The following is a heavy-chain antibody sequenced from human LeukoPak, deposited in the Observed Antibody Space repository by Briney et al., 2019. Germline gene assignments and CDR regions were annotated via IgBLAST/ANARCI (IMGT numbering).Heavy chain of an antibody. J-gene: IGHJ4*02. Sequence: GESLKISCKGSGYSFTSYWIGWVRQMPGKGLEWMGIIYPGDSDTRYSPSFQGQVTISADKSISTAYLQWSSLKASDTAMYYCARITALVVPAVPGDYWGQGTLVTVSS. D-gene: IGHD2-2*01. V-gene: IGHV5-51*01. CDR1: GYSFTSYW. CDR2: IYPGDSDT. CDR3: ARITALVVPAVPGDY.